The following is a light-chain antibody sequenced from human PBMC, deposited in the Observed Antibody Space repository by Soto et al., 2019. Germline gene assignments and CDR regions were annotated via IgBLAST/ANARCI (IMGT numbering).Light chain of an antibody. Sequence: EIVMTQSPATLSVSPGERVTLSCRASESVSSNLAWYQQKPGQAPRLLIFGASYRATGIPARFSGSGSGTEFNLTISSLQSEDFAVYFCQQYDDWLRLTFGGGTKVDIK. V-gene: IGKV3D-15*01. CDR2: GAS. J-gene: IGKJ4*01. CDR3: QQYDDWLRLT. CDR1: ESVSSN.